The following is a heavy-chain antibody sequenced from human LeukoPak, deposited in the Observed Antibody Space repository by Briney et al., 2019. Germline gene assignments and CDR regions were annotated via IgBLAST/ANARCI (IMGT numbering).Heavy chain of an antibody. CDR2: INHSGST. CDR3: ARAPGYPADY. CDR1: GGSFSGYY. J-gene: IGHJ4*02. D-gene: IGHD5-18*01. V-gene: IGHV4-34*01. Sequence: SETLSLTCAVYGGSFSGYYWSWIRQPPGKGLEWIGEINHSGSTNYNPSLKSRVTISVDTSKNQFSLKLSSVTAADTAVYYCARAPGYPADYWGQGTLATVSS.